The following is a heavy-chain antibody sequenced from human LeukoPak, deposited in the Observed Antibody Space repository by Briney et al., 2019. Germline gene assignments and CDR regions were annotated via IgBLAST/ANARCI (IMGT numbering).Heavy chain of an antibody. J-gene: IGHJ1*01. V-gene: IGHV1-46*03. D-gene: IGHD2-21*01. CDR3: ARYCGGDCLGYFQH. CDR1: GYTFTSYY. CDR2: INPSGGST. Sequence: ASAKVSCKASGYTFTSYYMHWVRQAPGQGPEWMGIINPSGGSTSYAQKFQGRVTVTRDTSTSTVYMELSSLRSEDTAVYYCARYCGGDCLGYFQHWGQGTLVTVSS.